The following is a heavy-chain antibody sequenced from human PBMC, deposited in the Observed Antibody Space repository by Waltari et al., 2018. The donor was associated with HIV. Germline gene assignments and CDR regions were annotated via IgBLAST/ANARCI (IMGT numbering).Heavy chain of an antibody. CDR1: GYSFTRSW. CDR3: ARRRWLQKGGRGAFDI. J-gene: IGHJ3*02. Sequence: EVQLVQSGAEVKKPGESLKISCKGTGYSFTRSWISWVSQMPGKGLEWMGIIYPGDSDTRYSPSFQGKVTISADKSISTAYLQWSSLKASDSAMYYCARRRWLQKGGRGAFDIWGQGTMVTVSS. D-gene: IGHD5-12*01. CDR2: IYPGDSDT. V-gene: IGHV5-51*03.